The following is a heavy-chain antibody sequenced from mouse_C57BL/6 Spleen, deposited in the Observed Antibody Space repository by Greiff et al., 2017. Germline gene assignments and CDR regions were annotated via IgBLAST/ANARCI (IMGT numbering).Heavy chain of an antibody. CDR1: GYTFTSYW. V-gene: IGHV1-50*01. J-gene: IGHJ1*03. CDR3: ARHEDRNYYGSSFWYFDV. D-gene: IGHD1-1*01. CDR2: IDPSDSYT. Sequence: VQLQQPGAELVKPGASVKLSCKASGYTFTSYWMQWVKQRPGQGLEWIGEIDPSDSYTNYNQKFKGKATLTADKSSSTVYMELSRLTSEDSAVYFCARHEDRNYYGSSFWYFDVWGTGTTVTVSS.